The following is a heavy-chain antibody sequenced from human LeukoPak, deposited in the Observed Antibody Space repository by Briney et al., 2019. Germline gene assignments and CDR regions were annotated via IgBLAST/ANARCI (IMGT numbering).Heavy chain of an antibody. CDR2: INHSGRT. CDR1: GGSFSGYY. D-gene: IGHD3-10*01. CDR3: ARGSDRGYYYYYGMDV. V-gene: IGHV4-34*01. J-gene: IGHJ6*04. Sequence: SETLSLTCAVYGGSFSGYYWSWIRQPPGKGLEWIGEINHSGRTNYNPSLKSRVTISVDTSKNQFSLKLSSVTAADTAVYYCARGSDRGYYYYYGMDVWGKGTTVTVSS.